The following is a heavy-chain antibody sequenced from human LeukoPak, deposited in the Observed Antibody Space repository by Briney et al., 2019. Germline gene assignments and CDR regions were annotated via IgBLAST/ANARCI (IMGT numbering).Heavy chain of an antibody. D-gene: IGHD6-19*01. CDR3: ARVAVGGTRAFDI. CDR2: VLSDGSRI. V-gene: IGHV3-74*01. CDR1: GFTFTNYW. J-gene: IGHJ3*02. Sequence: GGSLRLSCAASGFTFTNYWMHWVRQAPGKGLVWVSRVLSDGSRISYADSVKGRFTISRDNAKNTLYLQMDSLRAGDTAVYYCARVAVGGTRAFDIWGQGTTVTVSS.